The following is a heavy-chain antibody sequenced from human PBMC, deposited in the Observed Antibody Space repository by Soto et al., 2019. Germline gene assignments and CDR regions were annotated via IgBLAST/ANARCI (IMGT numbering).Heavy chain of an antibody. J-gene: IGHJ6*02. Sequence: PGESLKISCKGSGYSFTSYWISWVRQMPGKGLEWMGRIDPSDSYTNYSPSFQGHVTISADRSISTAYLQWSSLKASDTAMYYCARHVVVVPDYGMDVWGQGTTVTVSS. CDR2: IDPSDSYT. V-gene: IGHV5-10-1*01. CDR3: ARHVVVVPDYGMDV. CDR1: GYSFTSYW. D-gene: IGHD2-15*01.